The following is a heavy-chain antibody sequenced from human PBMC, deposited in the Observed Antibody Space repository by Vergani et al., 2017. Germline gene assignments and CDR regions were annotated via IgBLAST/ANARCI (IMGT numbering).Heavy chain of an antibody. CDR3: ARGDYGILTGYRY. V-gene: IGHV1-46*03. CDR1: GYTFSNYY. D-gene: IGHD3-9*01. CDR2: INPSGGHT. Sequence: QVQVVQSGAEVKKSGASVKVSCKTSGYTFSNYYMHWVRQAPGQGLEWMGIINPSGGHTNYAQKFQGRVTMNRDTSTSTVYMELSSLRSEDTAIYYCARGDYGILTGYRYWGQGTLVTV. J-gene: IGHJ4*02.